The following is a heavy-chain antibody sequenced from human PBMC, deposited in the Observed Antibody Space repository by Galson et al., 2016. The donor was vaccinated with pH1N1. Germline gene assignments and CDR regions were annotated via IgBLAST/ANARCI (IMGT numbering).Heavy chain of an antibody. CDR1: GYRFPSSW. D-gene: IGHD4-17*01. CDR3: ARQNDYGDYRGDAFDS. CDR2: IYLGGSLI. V-gene: IGHV5-51*01. J-gene: IGHJ3*02. Sequence: QSGAEVKKPGESLKISCKGSGYRFPSSWIGWVRQMPGKGLEWMGIIYLGGSLIRYRPSFQGQVTISADKSVNIVYLEWGSLKASDTAMYYCARQNDYGDYRGDAFDSWGQGTMVTVSS.